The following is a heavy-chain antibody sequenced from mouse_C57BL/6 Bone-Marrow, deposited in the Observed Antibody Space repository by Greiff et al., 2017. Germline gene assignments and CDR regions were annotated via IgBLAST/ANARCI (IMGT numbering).Heavy chain of an antibody. Sequence: EVQLQQSGPVLVKPGASVKMSCKASGYTFTDYYMNWVKQSPGKSLEWIGVINPYNGGTSYNQKFKGKATLTVDKSSSTAYMELNSLTSEDSAVYYCAREDGNYPFAYWGQGTLVTVSA. CDR2: INPYNGGT. J-gene: IGHJ3*01. CDR1: GYTFTDYY. CDR3: AREDGNYPFAY. V-gene: IGHV1-19*01. D-gene: IGHD2-1*01.